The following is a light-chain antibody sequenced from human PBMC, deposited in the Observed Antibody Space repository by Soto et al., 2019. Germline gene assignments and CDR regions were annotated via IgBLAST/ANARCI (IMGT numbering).Light chain of an antibody. Sequence: IPMTQYPSTLSASVCNIVTLTCRASPSISSWLAWYQQKAGKAPKLLIYDASSLESGVPSRFSGRGSGTEFTLTITILQPDDFATYYCQQYNTYSRTFGQGTKVDIK. CDR1: PSISSW. J-gene: IGKJ1*01. V-gene: IGKV1-5*01. CDR3: QQYNTYSRT. CDR2: DAS.